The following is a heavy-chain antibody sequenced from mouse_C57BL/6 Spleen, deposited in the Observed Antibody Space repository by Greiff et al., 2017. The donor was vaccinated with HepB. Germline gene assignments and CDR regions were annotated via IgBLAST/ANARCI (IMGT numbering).Heavy chain of an antibody. V-gene: IGHV5-6*01. CDR3: ARLYGSSYWYFDV. J-gene: IGHJ1*03. Sequence: EVMLVESGGDLVKPGGSLKLSCAASGFTFSSYGMSWVRQTPDKRLEWVATISSGGSYTYYPDSVKGRFTSSRDNAKNTLYLQMSSLKSEDTAMYYCARLYGSSYWYFDVWGTGTTVTVSS. CDR1: GFTFSSYG. CDR2: ISSGGSYT. D-gene: IGHD1-1*01.